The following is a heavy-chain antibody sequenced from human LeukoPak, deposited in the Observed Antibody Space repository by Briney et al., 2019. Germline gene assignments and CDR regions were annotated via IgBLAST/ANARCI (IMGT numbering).Heavy chain of an antibody. CDR2: INPNSGGT. D-gene: IGHD5-12*01. CDR3: ARDAHNGYEFHDWFDP. V-gene: IGHV1-2*02. J-gene: IGHJ5*02. Sequence: ASVTVSCKASGYTFTDYYIHWVRQAPGQGLEWMGWINPNSGGTKYAQKFQGRGTMTTDTSISTAYMEMSRLTSDDTAVYYCARDAHNGYEFHDWFDPWGQGALVTVSS. CDR1: GYTFTDYY.